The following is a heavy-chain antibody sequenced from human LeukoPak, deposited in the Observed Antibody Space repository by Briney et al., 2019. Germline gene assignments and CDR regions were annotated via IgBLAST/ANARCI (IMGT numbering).Heavy chain of an antibody. Sequence: SGGSLRLSCAASGFTFSSCAMSWVRQAPGKGLEWVSAISGSGGSTYYADSVKGRFTISRNNAKNSLYLQMNSLRAEDTAVYYCARDSRYNTHYYYGMDVWGQGTTVTVSS. CDR1: GFTFSSCA. CDR2: ISGSGGST. CDR3: ARDSRYNTHYYYGMDV. D-gene: IGHD3-3*01. J-gene: IGHJ6*02. V-gene: IGHV3-23*01.